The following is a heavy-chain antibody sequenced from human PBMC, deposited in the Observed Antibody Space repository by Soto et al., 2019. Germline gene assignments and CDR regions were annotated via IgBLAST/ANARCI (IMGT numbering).Heavy chain of an antibody. CDR2: VNHSGNT. Sequence: QVQLQQSGAGLLKPSETLSLTCVVYGGPFSGYYWNWIRQPPGKGLEWIGEVNHSGNTNYNPSLKGQVPTSGDASKKQFSLKMNSVTAAGTAVYYCQATVTPHYYYYAMDVWGQGTTVTVSS. D-gene: IGHD4-17*01. V-gene: IGHV4-34*02. J-gene: IGHJ6*02. CDR1: GGPFSGYY. CDR3: QATVTPHYYYYAMDV.